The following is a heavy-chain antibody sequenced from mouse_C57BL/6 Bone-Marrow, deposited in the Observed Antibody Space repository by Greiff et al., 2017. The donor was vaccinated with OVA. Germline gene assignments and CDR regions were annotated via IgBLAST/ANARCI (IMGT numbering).Heavy chain of an antibody. Sequence: DVQLQESGPGLVKPSQSLSLTCSVTGYSITSGYYWNWIRQFPGNKLEWMGYISYDGSNNYNPSLKNRISITRDTSKNQFFLKLNSVTTEDTATYYCAREDYSNLAWFAYWGQGTLVTVSA. CDR3: AREDYSNLAWFAY. CDR1: GYSITSGYY. CDR2: ISYDGSN. J-gene: IGHJ3*01. D-gene: IGHD2-5*01. V-gene: IGHV3-6*01.